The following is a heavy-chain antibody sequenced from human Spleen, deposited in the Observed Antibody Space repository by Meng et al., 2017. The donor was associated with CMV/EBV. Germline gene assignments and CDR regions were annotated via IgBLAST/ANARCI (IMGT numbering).Heavy chain of an antibody. CDR1: GYTFTSYY. CDR2: INPSGGGT. V-gene: IGHV1-46*01. CDR3: AREWRTGYSGYGMDV. Sequence: ASVKVSCKASGYTFTSYYMHWVRQAPGQGLEWMGIINPSGGGTNFPQNFQGRVTMTRDTSTSTVYMELSSLGSEDTAVYYCAREWRTGYSGYGMDVWGQGTTVTVSS. J-gene: IGHJ6*02. D-gene: IGHD5-12*01.